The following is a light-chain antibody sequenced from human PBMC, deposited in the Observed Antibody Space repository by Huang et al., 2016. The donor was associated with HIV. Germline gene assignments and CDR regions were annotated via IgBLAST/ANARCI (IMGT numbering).Light chain of an antibody. CDR3: QQYNDWPRA. V-gene: IGKV3-15*01. CDR1: QSVASK. CDR2: GAS. Sequence: EIVMTQSPATLSVSPGERVTLSCRASQSVASKLAWYQHKPGQAPRLLIYGASSRATGVPARFSGSGSGTDFTLTIGSLQSEDFAVYYCQQYNDWPRASGQGTKVEIK. J-gene: IGKJ1*01.